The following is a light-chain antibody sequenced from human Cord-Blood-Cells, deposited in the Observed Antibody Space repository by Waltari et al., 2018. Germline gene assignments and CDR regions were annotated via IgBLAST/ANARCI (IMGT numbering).Light chain of an antibody. CDR2: GAS. CDR1: QSVSSSY. CDR3: QQYGSSGYT. Sequence: DIVLTQSPCPLSLSPGESATLSCRASQSVSSSYLAWYQQKPGQAPRLLIYGASSRATGIPDRFSGSGSGTDFTLTISRLEPEDFAVYYCQQYGSSGYTFGQGTKLEIK. V-gene: IGKV3-20*01. J-gene: IGKJ2*01.